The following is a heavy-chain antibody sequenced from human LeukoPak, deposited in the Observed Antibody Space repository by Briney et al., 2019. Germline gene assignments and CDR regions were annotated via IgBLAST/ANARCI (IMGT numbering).Heavy chain of an antibody. CDR3: ARDKNVLRYFDWLTEYYFDY. V-gene: IGHV1-46*01. CDR1: GYTFTSYY. CDR2: INPSGGST. J-gene: IGHJ4*02. D-gene: IGHD3-9*01. Sequence: GASVKVSCKASGYTFTSYYMHWVRQAPGQGLEWMGIINPSGGSTSYAQKFQGRVTMTRDTSTSTVYMELSSLRSEDTAVYYCARDKNVLRYFDWLTEYYFDYWGQGTLVTVSS.